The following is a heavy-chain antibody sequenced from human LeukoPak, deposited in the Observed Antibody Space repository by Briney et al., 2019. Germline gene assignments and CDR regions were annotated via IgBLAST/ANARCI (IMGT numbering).Heavy chain of an antibody. V-gene: IGHV4-59*01. CDR1: GGSISSYY. Sequence: SETLSLTCTVSGGSISSYYWSWIRQPPGKGLEWIGYIYYSGSTNYNPSLKSRVTISVDTSKNQFSLKLGSVTAADTAVYYCARDYDSSGYPDYWGQGTLVTVSS. D-gene: IGHD3-22*01. CDR3: ARDYDSSGYPDY. CDR2: IYYSGST. J-gene: IGHJ4*02.